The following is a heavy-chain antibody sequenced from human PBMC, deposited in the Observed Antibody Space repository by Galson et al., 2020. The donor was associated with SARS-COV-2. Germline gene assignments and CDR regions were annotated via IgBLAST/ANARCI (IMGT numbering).Heavy chain of an antibody. J-gene: IGHJ6*02. CDR2: FSSKANTYAT. Sequence: GESLKISCAASGFTLSGAAMHWVRQASGKGLEWVGRFSSKANTYATAYAASVKGRFTFSRDDSKNTAYLQMNSLKTEDTAVYYCTSLVGAGSYGMDVWGQGTTVTVSS. V-gene: IGHV3-73*01. CDR1: GFTLSGAA. CDR3: TSLVGAGSYGMDV. D-gene: IGHD2-15*01.